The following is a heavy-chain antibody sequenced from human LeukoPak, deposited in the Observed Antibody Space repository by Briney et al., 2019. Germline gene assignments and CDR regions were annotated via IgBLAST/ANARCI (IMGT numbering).Heavy chain of an antibody. D-gene: IGHD2-15*01. CDR3: ARSVAASRDY. CDR1: GFTFDDYG. Sequence: GGSLRLSCAASGFTFDDYGMSWVRQAPGKGLEWVSGINRNGGGTGYADSVKGRFTISRDNAKNSLYLQMNSLRAEDTALYYCARSVAASRDYWGQGTLVTVSS. J-gene: IGHJ4*02. CDR2: INRNGGGT. V-gene: IGHV3-20*04.